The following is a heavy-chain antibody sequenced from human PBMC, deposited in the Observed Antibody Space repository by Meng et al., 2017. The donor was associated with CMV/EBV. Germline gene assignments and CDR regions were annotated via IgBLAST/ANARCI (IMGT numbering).Heavy chain of an antibody. V-gene: IGHV1-69*10. CDR3: AGDAGYSGSWLRKINYYGMDV. CDR2: IIPILGIA. Sequence: SVKVSCKASGGTFSSYAISWVRQAPGQGLEWMGGIIPILGIANYAQKFQGRVTITADKSTSTAYMELSSLRSEDTAVYYCAGDAGYSGSWLRKINYYGMDVWGQGTTVTVSS. J-gene: IGHJ6*02. D-gene: IGHD6-13*01. CDR1: GGTFSSYA.